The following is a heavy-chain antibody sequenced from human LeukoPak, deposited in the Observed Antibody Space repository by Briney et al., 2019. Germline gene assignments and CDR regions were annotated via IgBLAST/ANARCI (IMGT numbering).Heavy chain of an antibody. V-gene: IGHV3-7*01. CDR2: IKPDGSDK. CDR3: ARAMT. J-gene: IGHJ5*02. CDR1: GFTFSNAW. Sequence: GGPLRLSCAASGFTFSNAWMSWVRQAPGKGLEWVANIKPDGSDKAYVDSVKGRFTISRDNTKNSLYLQMSSLRAEDTAVYYCARAMTWGQGTLVSVSS.